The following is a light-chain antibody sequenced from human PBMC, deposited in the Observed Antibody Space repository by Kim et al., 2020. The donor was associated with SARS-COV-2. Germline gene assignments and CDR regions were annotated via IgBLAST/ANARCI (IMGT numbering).Light chain of an antibody. CDR1: QSISSW. V-gene: IGKV1-5*01. Sequence: GDRVTITCRASQSISSWLAWYQQKPGKAPKLLIYDASSLESGVPSRFSGSGSGTEFTLTISSLQPDDFTTYYCQQYDSYWTFGQ. J-gene: IGKJ1*01. CDR3: QQYDSYWT. CDR2: DAS.